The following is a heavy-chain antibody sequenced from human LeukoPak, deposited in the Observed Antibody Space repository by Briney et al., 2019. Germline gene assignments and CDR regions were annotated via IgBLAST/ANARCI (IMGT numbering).Heavy chain of an antibody. J-gene: IGHJ4*02. CDR2: TYYRYKLYN. CDR1: GDSVSSNSAA. CDR3: ARDREAVDEFDY. Sequence: SQTLSLTCAISGDSVSSNSAAWNWIGQSPSRGLEWLGRTYYRYKLYNDYAVSVKSRITINPDTSKNQFSLQLNSVTPEDTAVYYCARDREAVDEFDYWGQGTLVTVSS. D-gene: IGHD6-19*01. V-gene: IGHV6-1*01.